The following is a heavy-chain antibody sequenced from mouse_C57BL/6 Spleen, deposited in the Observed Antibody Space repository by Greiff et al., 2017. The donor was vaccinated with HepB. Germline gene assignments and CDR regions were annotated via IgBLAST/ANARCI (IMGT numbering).Heavy chain of an antibody. CDR3: ARYGDDGYAMDY. CDR1: GYTFTSYW. CDR2: IDPSDSET. J-gene: IGHJ4*01. V-gene: IGHV1-52*01. Sequence: QVQLQQPGAELVRPGSSVKLSCKASGYTFTSYWMHWVKQRPIQGLEWIGNIDPSDSETHYNQKFKDKATLTVDKSSSTAYMQLSSLTSEDSAVYYCARYGDDGYAMDYWGQGTSVTVSS. D-gene: IGHD2-14*01.